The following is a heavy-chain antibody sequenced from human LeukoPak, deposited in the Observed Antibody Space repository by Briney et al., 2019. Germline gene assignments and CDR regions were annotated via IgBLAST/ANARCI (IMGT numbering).Heavy chain of an antibody. Sequence: PGGSLRLSCAASGFTVSSNYMSWVRQAPGKGLEWVSVIYSGGSTNYADSVKGRFTISRHTSENTLYFQMNSLRPEDTAVYFCVRDNYGSGTYYHEYWGQGTLVTVSS. CDR1: GFTVSSNY. J-gene: IGHJ4*02. CDR2: IYSGGST. CDR3: VRDNYGSGTYYHEY. V-gene: IGHV3-53*04. D-gene: IGHD3-10*01.